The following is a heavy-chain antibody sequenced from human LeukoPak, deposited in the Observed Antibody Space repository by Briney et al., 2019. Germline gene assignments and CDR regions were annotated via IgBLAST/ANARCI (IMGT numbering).Heavy chain of an antibody. CDR3: PGVSPVRSGGSCYFDY. CDR2: INHSGST. V-gene: IGHV4-34*01. CDR1: GGSFSGYY. J-gene: IGHJ4*02. D-gene: IGHD2-15*01. Sequence: LETLSLTCAAYGGSFSGYYWRWVRQPPGKGLEWIGEINHSGSTNYNPSLKSRVTISVDTSKNQTILKLSSVTEATTCVFNWPGVSPVRSGGSCYFDYGGQGTPVTVSS.